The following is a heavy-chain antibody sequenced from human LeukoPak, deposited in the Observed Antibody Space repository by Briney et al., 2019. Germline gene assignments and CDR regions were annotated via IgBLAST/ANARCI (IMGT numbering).Heavy chain of an antibody. CDR2: IYHSGST. J-gene: IGHJ6*04. CDR3: ARGGYCSGGSCYFGYYYYYGMDV. D-gene: IGHD2-15*01. Sequence: SETLSLTCAVSGYSISSGYYWGWIRQPPGKGLEWIGSIYHSGSTYYNPSLKGRVTVSVDTSKNQFSLKLSSVTAADTAVYYCARGGYCSGGSCYFGYYYYYGMDVWGKGTTVTVSS. V-gene: IGHV4-38-2*01. CDR1: GYSISSGYY.